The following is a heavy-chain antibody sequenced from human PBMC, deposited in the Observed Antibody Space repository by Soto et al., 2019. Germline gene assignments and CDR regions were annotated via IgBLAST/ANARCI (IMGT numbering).Heavy chain of an antibody. CDR3: SKGGSKAGMDV. D-gene: IGHD1-26*01. CDR2: ISYDVNNK. V-gene: IGHV3-30*18. J-gene: IGHJ6*02. CDR1: GFTFSNYG. Sequence: QVQVVESGGGVVQPGRSLRLSCAVSGFTFSNYGMHWVRRAPGKGLEWVALISYDVNNKYYADSVKGRFTISRANSKNTLFLQMNVLRAEDTAVYYCSKGGSKAGMDVWGQGTTVTVSS.